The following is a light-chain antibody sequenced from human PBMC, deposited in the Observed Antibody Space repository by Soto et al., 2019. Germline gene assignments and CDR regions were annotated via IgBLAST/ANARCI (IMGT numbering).Light chain of an antibody. CDR2: AAS. J-gene: IGKJ1*01. CDR3: QRYNSAPRT. CDR1: QGIIDY. V-gene: IGKV1-27*01. Sequence: DIQMTQSPSSLSASVGDRVTITCRASQGIIDYLAWYQQRPGKPPRLLIYAASTLQSGVPSRVSGSGAGTAFTLTISSLQPQDVATYYSQRYNSAPRTFGQGTKVEIK.